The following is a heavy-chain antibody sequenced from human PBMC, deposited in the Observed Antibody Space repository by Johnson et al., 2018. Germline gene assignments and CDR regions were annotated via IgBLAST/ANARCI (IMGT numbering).Heavy chain of an antibody. D-gene: IGHD4-17*01. Sequence: EVQLVETGGGFVQPGRSLRLSCLTSGFPFDDYVMYWVRQVPGRGLEWVSGISWDSRNIDYGDSLKGRFTISRDNAKNSLYLKMNSLRGEDTAVYYCGRRGDYDEGYFQHWGQGTLVIVSS. CDR2: ISWDSRNI. CDR3: GRRGDYDEGYFQH. V-gene: IGHV3-9*01. CDR1: GFPFDDYV. J-gene: IGHJ1*01.